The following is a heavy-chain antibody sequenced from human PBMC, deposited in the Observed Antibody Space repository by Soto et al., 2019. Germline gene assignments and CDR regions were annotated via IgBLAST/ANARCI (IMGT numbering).Heavy chain of an antibody. V-gene: IGHV3-43D*04. CDR3: AKDGGYRDSWFGYSDY. CDR2: ITRDGATT. Sequence: EVQLVESGGVVVQPGGSLRLSCAASGFTFDDYAMHWVRQAPGKGLEWVSLITRDGATTFYADSVKGRFTISRDNNRNYLYLQMNSLRADDTAFYYCAKDGGYRDSWFGYSDYWGQGTLVTVSP. J-gene: IGHJ4*02. D-gene: IGHD6-13*01. CDR1: GFTFDDYA.